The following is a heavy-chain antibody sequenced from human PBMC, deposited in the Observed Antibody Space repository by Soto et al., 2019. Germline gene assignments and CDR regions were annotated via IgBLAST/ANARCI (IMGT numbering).Heavy chain of an antibody. D-gene: IGHD3-10*01. CDR3: ARLVYDTRLNYMYFDF. J-gene: IGHJ4*02. Sequence: SETLSLTCAVSGVSLTSGNWWTWVRQSPQRGLEYIGEIFHDGTANYYPSFERRVAMTVDTSRNQFSLKLTSVTAADTAVYFCARLVYDTRLNYMYFDFWGPGTLVTVSS. CDR2: IFHDGTA. V-gene: IGHV4-4*02. CDR1: GVSLTSGNW.